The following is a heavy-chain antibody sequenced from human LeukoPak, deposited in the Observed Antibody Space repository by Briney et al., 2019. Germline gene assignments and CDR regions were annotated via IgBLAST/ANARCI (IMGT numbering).Heavy chain of an antibody. Sequence: SETLSLTRAVSGGSISSSNWWSWVRQPPGKGLEWIGEIYHSGSTNYNPSLKSRVTMSVDKSKNQFSLRLSSVTAADTAVYYCARDRFDSYGPYYYYYYMDVWGKGTTVTVSS. J-gene: IGHJ6*03. D-gene: IGHD5-18*01. V-gene: IGHV4-4*02. CDR1: GGSISSSNW. CDR3: ARDRFDSYGPYYYYYYMDV. CDR2: IYHSGST.